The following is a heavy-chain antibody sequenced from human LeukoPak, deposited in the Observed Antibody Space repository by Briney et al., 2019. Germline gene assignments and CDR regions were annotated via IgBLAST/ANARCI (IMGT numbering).Heavy chain of an antibody. CDR1: GYTFTSNY. CDR3: ARDLKPAGTSFDY. J-gene: IGHJ4*02. CDR2: ISPSGGST. V-gene: IGHV1-46*01. D-gene: IGHD6-13*01. Sequence: GASVKVSCKAFGYTFTSNYMHWVRQAPGQGPEWMGVISPSGGSTTYAQKFQGRVTMTRDMSTSTVYMELSSLRSEDTAVYYCARDLKPAGTSFDYWGQGTLVTVSS.